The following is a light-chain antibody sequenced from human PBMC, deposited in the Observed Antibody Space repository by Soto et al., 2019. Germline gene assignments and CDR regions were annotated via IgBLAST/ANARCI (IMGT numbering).Light chain of an antibody. CDR3: GSWDSSLSAYV. J-gene: IGLJ1*01. V-gene: IGLV3-10*01. CDR1: ALPRKY. Sequence: SYELTQPPSVSVSPGQTAKITCSGNALPRKYAFWYQQRSGQAPVLVIYEDSKRPSGIPERFSGSKSGTSATLGITGFQTGDEADYYCGSWDSSLSAYVFGTGTKLTVL. CDR2: EDS.